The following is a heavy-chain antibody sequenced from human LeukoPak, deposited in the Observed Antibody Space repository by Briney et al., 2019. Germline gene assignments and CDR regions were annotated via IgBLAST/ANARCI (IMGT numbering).Heavy chain of an antibody. V-gene: IGHV3-23*01. CDR2: ISGSGGSA. D-gene: IGHD2-21*01. Sequence: PAVYLRLSCEASTFTFASHAMNWDRQAPGQGLEWVSDISGSGGSAFYAGSVRGRFTFYRYNSKNKLLLQMNSLRAEDTAVYFCARGGGRLVHSACVGGWMDVWGRGTRVTVFS. CDR1: TFTFASHA. J-gene: IGHJ6*04. CDR3: ARGGGRLVHSACVGGWMDV.